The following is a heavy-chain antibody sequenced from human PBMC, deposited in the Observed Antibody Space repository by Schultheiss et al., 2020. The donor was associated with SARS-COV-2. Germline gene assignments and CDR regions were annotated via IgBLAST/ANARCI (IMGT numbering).Heavy chain of an antibody. CDR3: AKDRLGRALRFLEWLLPDY. D-gene: IGHD3-3*01. J-gene: IGHJ4*02. Sequence: GGSLRLSCAASGFTFSSYAMHWVRQAPGKGLEWVAVISYDGSNKYYADSVKGRFTISRDNSKSTLYLQMNSLRAEDTAVYYCAKDRLGRALRFLEWLLPDYWGQGTLVTVSS. CDR1: GFTFSSYA. V-gene: IGHV3-30*04. CDR2: ISYDGSNK.